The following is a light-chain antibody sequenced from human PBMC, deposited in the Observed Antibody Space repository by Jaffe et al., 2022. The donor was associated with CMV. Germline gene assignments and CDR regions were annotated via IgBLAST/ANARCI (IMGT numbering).Light chain of an antibody. V-gene: IGKV4-1*01. Sequence: DIVMTQSPDSLAVSLGERATINCKSSQSVLYSSNSKNYLAWYQQKPGQPPKLLINWASTRESGVPDRFSGSGSGTDFTLTISSLQAEDVAVYCCQQYYSTPLTFGGGTKVEIK. CDR1: QSVLYSSNSKNY. J-gene: IGKJ4*01. CDR2: WAS. CDR3: QQYYSTPLT.